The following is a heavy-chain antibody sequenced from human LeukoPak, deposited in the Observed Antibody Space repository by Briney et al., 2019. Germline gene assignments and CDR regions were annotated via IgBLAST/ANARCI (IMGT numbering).Heavy chain of an antibody. V-gene: IGHV3-53*01. Sequence: GGSLRLSCEASGFTVSSNYMTWVRQAPGKGLEWVSVIYSGGSTYYADSVKGRFTISRDNSKNTLYLQMNSLRAEDTAVYYCTRNWGSDNWFDPWGQGTLITVSS. CDR3: TRNWGSDNWFDP. CDR2: IYSGGST. J-gene: IGHJ5*02. CDR1: GFTVSSNY. D-gene: IGHD7-27*01.